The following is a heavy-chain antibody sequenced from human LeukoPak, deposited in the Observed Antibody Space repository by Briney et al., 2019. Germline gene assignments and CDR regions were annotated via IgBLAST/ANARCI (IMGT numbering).Heavy chain of an antibody. CDR2: IYSGGST. J-gene: IGHJ4*02. Sequence: GGSLRLSCAASGFTVSSNYMSWVRQAPGKGLEWVSVIYSGGSTYYADSVKGRFTISRDNSKNTLYLQMNSLRAGDTAVYYCARAEGAGADSDYWGQGTLVTVSS. D-gene: IGHD1-26*01. CDR1: GFTVSSNY. CDR3: ARAEGAGADSDY. V-gene: IGHV3-66*01.